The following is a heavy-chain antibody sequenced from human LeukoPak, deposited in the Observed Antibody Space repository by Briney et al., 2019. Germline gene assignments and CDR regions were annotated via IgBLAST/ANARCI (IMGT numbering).Heavy chain of an antibody. Sequence: ASVKVSCKASGYTFTGYYMHWVRQAPGQGLEWMGWINPNSGGTNYAQKFQGRVTMTRDTSISTAYMELSRLRSDDTAVYYCATPRGSYYARESYFDYWGQGTLVTVSS. D-gene: IGHD1-26*01. J-gene: IGHJ4*02. CDR3: ATPRGSYYARESYFDY. CDR1: GYTFTGYY. CDR2: INPNSGGT. V-gene: IGHV1-2*02.